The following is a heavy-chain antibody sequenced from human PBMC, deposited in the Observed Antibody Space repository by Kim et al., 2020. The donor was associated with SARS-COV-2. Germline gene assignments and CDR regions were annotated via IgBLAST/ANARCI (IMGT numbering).Heavy chain of an antibody. CDR1: GFTFSSYA. CDR3: ARGITRIAAALVYYYYYYGMDV. J-gene: IGHJ6*02. V-gene: IGHV3-30-3*01. CDR2: ISYDGSNK. D-gene: IGHD6-13*01. Sequence: GGSLRLSCAASGFTFSSYAMHWVRQAPGKGLEWVAVISYDGSNKYYADSVKGRFTISRDNSKNTLYLQMNSLRAEDTAVYYCARGITRIAAALVYYYYYYGMDVWGQGTTVTVSS.